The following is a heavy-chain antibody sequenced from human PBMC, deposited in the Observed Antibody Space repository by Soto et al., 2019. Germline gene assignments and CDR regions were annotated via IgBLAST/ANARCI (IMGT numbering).Heavy chain of an antibody. Sequence: EVQVVESGGGLVQPGGSLRLSCAASGFTFSRYGMNWVRQAPGKGLEWVAYISSSSSTIYYADSVKGRFTISSDNAKNSLYLQMNSLRDEDTAVYRRARIGYCHTTTCYFLPYVWGPGTTVTVSS. J-gene: IGHJ6*02. CDR2: ISSSSSTI. V-gene: IGHV3-48*02. CDR3: ARIGYCHTTTCYFLPYV. D-gene: IGHD2-2*03. CDR1: GFTFSRYG.